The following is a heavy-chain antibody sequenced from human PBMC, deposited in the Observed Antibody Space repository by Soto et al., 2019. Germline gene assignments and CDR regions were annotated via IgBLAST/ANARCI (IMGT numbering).Heavy chain of an antibody. D-gene: IGHD3-16*01. J-gene: IGHJ4*02. CDR3: VRRSRLWGTWYYFDY. CDR1: GFSLTTTGEG. Sequence: QITLKESGPTLVKPTQTLTLTCAVSGFSLTTTGEGVGWVRQPPGKALEWLALVYWDDDQRYSPSLKTRLTVTKDNSTNQVVLTLANMDPVDAGTYYCVRRSRLWGTWYYFDYWGQGTLVTVSS. V-gene: IGHV2-5*02. CDR2: VYWDDDQ.